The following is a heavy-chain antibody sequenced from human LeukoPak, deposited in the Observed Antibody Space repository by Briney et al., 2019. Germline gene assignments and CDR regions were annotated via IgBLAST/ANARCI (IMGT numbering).Heavy chain of an antibody. D-gene: IGHD2-21*02. V-gene: IGHV4-4*07. CDR2: IYTSGSA. CDR1: GGSISSYY. Sequence: SETLSLTCTVSGGSISSYYWSWIRQPAGKGLEWIGRIYTSGSANYSPSLKSRVTISVDTSKNQFSLKLSSVTAADTAVYYCARGPYCGGDCFLAAWGQGTLVTVSS. J-gene: IGHJ4*02. CDR3: ARGPYCGGDCFLAA.